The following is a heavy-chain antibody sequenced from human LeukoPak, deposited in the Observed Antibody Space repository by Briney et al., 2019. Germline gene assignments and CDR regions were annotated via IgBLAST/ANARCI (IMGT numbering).Heavy chain of an antibody. V-gene: IGHV1-2*02. CDR3: AIQRGYSYLGFDY. CDR1: GYTFTGYY. J-gene: IGHJ4*02. D-gene: IGHD5-18*01. Sequence: ASVKVSCKASGYTFTGYYMHWVRQAPGQGLEWMGWINPDSGGTNYAQKFQGRVTMTRDTSISTAYMKLSRLRSDDTAVYYCAIQRGYSYLGFDYWGQGTLVTVSS. CDR2: INPDSGGT.